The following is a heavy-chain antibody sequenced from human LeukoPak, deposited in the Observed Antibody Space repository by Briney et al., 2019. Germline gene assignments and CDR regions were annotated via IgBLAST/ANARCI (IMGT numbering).Heavy chain of an antibody. CDR3: ARVPPPPQYCSGGSCYYGLGYYFDY. CDR1: GYTFTSYG. D-gene: IGHD2-15*01. J-gene: IGHJ4*02. V-gene: IGHV1-18*01. CDR2: ISAYNGNT. Sequence: GASVKVSCKASGYTFTSYGISWVQQAPGQGLEWMGWISAYNGNTNYAQKLQGRVTMTTDTSTSTAYMELRSLRSDDTAVYYCARVPPPPQYCSGGSCYYGLGYYFDYWGQGTLVTVSS.